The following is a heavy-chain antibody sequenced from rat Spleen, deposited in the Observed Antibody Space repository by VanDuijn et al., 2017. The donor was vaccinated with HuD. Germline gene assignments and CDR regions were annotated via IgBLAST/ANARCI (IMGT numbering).Heavy chain of an antibody. CDR1: GNSIANGYR. CDR2: INSAGTT. D-gene: IGHD1-12*02. Sequence: EVQLQESGPGLVKPSQSLSLTCSVTGNSIANGYRWNWIRMFPGMKLEWMGYINSAGTTVYNPSLKSRISITRDTTRNQFFLQVNSVTTEDTATYYCARSDGTHYYLPFPYWGQGTLVTVSS. CDR3: ARSDGTHYYLPFPY. J-gene: IGHJ3*01. V-gene: IGHV3-3*01.